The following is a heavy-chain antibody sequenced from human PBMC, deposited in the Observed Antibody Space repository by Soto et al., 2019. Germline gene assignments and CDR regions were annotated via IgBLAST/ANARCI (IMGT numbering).Heavy chain of an antibody. J-gene: IGHJ4*02. CDR2: INASNGDT. CDR1: AYTFGSFA. V-gene: IGHV1-3*01. CDR3: ARKVGASAY. D-gene: IGHD1-26*01. Sequence: GTSVKVTCIACAYTFGSFARRCVRQAPGQRLEWMGWINASNGDTKYSQKFQGRVTIARDTAASTAYMELGSLTFEDTAVYYGARKVGASAYWGQGALVTLSS.